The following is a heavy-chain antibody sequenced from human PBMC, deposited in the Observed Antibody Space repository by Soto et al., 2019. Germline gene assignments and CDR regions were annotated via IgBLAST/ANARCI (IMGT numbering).Heavy chain of an antibody. CDR1: GYTFIDYF. V-gene: IGHV1-2*02. J-gene: IGHJ4*02. CDR2: INPSSGET. D-gene: IGHD2-15*01. CDR3: VRGFRWRDLDS. Sequence: QVHLVQSGAEVKKPGASVKVSCKASGYTFIDYFIQWVRQAPGQGLEWMGWINPSSGETKYVEKLQGRVTMTRDRSITTAHMEVRSLRSDDTAVCYCVRGFRWRDLDSWGQGTSVTVSS.